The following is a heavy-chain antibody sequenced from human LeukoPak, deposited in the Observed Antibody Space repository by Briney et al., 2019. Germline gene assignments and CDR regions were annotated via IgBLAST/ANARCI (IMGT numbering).Heavy chain of an antibody. CDR3: GRVANYYHYIDV. CDR2: TRDKANSFTT. CDR1: GFTFSDHY. Sequence: PGGSLRLSCAASGFTFSDHYMDWVRQAPGKGLEWVGRTRDKANSFTTEYAASVRGRFTISRDESRNSLDLQMNSLKTDDTAVYYCGRVANYYHYIDVWGKGTTVTISS. J-gene: IGHJ6*03. D-gene: IGHD2-21*01. V-gene: IGHV3-72*01.